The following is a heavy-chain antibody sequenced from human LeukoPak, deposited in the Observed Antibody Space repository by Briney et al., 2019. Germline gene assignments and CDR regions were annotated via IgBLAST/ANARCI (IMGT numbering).Heavy chain of an antibody. J-gene: IGHJ3*02. CDR2: IYYSRST. CDR1: GGSISSGGYY. CDR3: ARGTLRDFLGRTMIVVVTDAFDI. D-gene: IGHD3-22*01. Sequence: SETLSLTCTVSGGSISSGGYYWSWIRQHPGKGLEWIGYIYYSRSTYYNPSLKSRVTISVDTSKNQFSLKLSSVTAADTAVYYCARGTLRDFLGRTMIVVVTDAFDIWGQGTMVTVSS. V-gene: IGHV4-31*03.